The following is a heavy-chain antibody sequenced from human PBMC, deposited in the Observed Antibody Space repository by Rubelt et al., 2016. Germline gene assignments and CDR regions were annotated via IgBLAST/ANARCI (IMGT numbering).Heavy chain of an antibody. V-gene: IGHV4-34*01. D-gene: IGHD2-8*01. CDR3: ARGCEWDVLMLYAITSVYFDL. J-gene: IGHJ2*01. CDR2: INHSGST. Sequence: QVQLQQWGAGLLKPSETLSLTCAVYGGSFSGYYWSWIRQPPGKGLEWIGEINHSGSTNYNPSLKSRVTIAVDTAMHPVSLKLGSVAAADTAVYYWARGCEWDVLMLYAITSVYFDLGGRGTLVTVSS. CDR1: GGSFSGYY.